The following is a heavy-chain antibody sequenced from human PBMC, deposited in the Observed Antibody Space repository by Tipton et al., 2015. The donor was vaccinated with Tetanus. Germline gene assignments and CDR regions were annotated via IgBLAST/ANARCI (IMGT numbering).Heavy chain of an antibody. CDR2: ISYSGFT. V-gene: IGHV4-39*07. J-gene: IGHJ5*02. Sequence: TLSLTRTVSGDSISSSSHYWGWIRQPPGKGLEWIGSISYSGFTYYNPSLKGRVAVSVDTSKSQFSLKVSSVTAADTAVYYCARGDMVRGVIWFDPWGQGTLVTVSS. CDR3: ARGDMVRGVIWFDP. D-gene: IGHD3-10*01. CDR1: GDSISSSSHY.